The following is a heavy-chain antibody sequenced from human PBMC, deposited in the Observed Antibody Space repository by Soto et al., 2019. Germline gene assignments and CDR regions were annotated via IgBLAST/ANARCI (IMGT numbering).Heavy chain of an antibody. V-gene: IGHV3-66*01. CDR2: IYSGGST. J-gene: IGHJ4*02. D-gene: IGHD2-15*01. CDR3: ANTKLPLPWRCDY. CDR1: GFTVSSNY. Sequence: GGSLRLSCAASGFTVSSNYMSWVRQAPGKGLEWVSVIYSGGSTYYADSVKGRFIISRDDSKNTLVLQMNSLRSEDTAVYYGANTKLPLPWRCDYWGQGT.